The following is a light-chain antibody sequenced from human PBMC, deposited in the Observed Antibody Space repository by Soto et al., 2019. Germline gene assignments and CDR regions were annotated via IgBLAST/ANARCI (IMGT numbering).Light chain of an antibody. V-gene: IGKV3-11*01. CDR1: QSVSSY. CDR2: DAS. Sequence: EIVLTQSPATLSLSPGERAALSCRASQSVSSYLAWYQQKPGQAPRLLIYDASNRATGIPARFSGSGSGTDITLTISSLGPEDFAVYYCQQRRNRSSALVFGPGTKLDIK. CDR3: QQRRNRSSALV. J-gene: IGKJ3*01.